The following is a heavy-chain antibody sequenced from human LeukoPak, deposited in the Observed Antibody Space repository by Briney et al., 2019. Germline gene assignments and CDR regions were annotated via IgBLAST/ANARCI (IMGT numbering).Heavy chain of an antibody. J-gene: IGHJ4*01. CDR3: AKLYYYDSGYFDY. V-gene: IGHV3-23*01. CDR2: ISGSGGST. Sequence: GGSLRLSCAASGFTFSSYAMSWVRQAPGKGLEWVSAISGSGGSTYYADSVKGRFTISRGNSKNTLYLQMNSLRAEDTAVYYCAKLYYYDSGYFDYWGQGTLVTVSS. CDR1: GFTFSSYA. D-gene: IGHD3-22*01.